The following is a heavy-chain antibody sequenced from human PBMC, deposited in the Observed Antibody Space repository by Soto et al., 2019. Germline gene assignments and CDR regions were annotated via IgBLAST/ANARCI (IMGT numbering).Heavy chain of an antibody. V-gene: IGHV4-34*01. J-gene: IGHJ4*02. CDR2: IHHSGST. D-gene: IGHD3-10*01. CDR1: GGSFSAYY. CDR3: ASYGSGSYYNGYYFDS. Sequence: QVQLQQWGAGLLKPSETLSLTCAVYGGSFSAYYWSWIRQSPGKGLEWIGEIHHSGSTNYKPSLKSRVTISVDTSKNQFSLELRSVTAADTAVYYCASYGSGSYYNGYYFDSWGQGTLVTVSS.